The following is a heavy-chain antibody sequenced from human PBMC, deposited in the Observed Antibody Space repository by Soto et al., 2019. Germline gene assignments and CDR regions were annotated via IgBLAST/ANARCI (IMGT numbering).Heavy chain of an antibody. CDR3: AKARGSRAPAAGYS. V-gene: IGHV3-23*01. J-gene: IGHJ1*01. D-gene: IGHD2-2*01. CDR2: ISGSGGDT. CDR1: GFTFSTYA. Sequence: GGSLRLSCAASGFTFSTYAMSWVRQAPGKGLEWVSVISGSGGDTYYADSVKGRFTISRDNSKNTLSLQMNSLRAEDTAVYYCAKARGSRAPAAGYSWGQGTQLTISS.